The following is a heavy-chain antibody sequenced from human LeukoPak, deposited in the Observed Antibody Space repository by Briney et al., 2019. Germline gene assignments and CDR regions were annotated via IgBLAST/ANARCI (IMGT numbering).Heavy chain of an antibody. CDR1: GFIFGGYG. CDR2: IWYDGSKT. J-gene: IGHJ4*02. V-gene: IGHV3-33*01. Sequence: GGSLRLSCAASGFIFGGYGMQWVRQAPGKGLEWVAIIWYDGSKTYYADSVKGRFTISRDNSQNTLSLQMNSLRAEDTAVYYCARDAYDSNGYYYGIHWGQGTLVTVSS. CDR3: ARDAYDSNGYYYGIH. D-gene: IGHD3-22*01.